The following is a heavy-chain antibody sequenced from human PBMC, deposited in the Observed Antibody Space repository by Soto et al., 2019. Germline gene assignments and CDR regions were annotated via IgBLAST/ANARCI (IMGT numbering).Heavy chain of an antibody. CDR3: ARDREPDGIWTFDS. CDR2: SFSSGGT. V-gene: IGHV3-23*05. J-gene: IGHJ4*02. Sequence: PGXSLRLSCAAFGFTLDKYTLGWVRQAPVKGLEWVAESFSSGGTQYADSVKGRFTISRDNSRNMVFLQMNGLRVEDTALYYCARDREPDGIWTFDSWGQGALVTAPQ. CDR1: GFTLDKYT. D-gene: IGHD3-9*01.